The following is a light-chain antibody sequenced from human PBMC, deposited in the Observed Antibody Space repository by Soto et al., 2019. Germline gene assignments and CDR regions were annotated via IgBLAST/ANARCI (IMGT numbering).Light chain of an antibody. CDR2: GNT. CDR3: ESDDDSLSAHYV. CDR1: SSNIGSTYD. J-gene: IGLJ1*01. V-gene: IGLV1-40*01. Sequence: QSVLTQPPSVSGAPGQRVTISCTGSSSNIGSTYDVQWYQQLPGTAPKLLIHGNTDRPSGVPDRFSGSKSGTSASLAITGLQADDEADYYCESDDDSLSAHYVFGTGTKLTVL.